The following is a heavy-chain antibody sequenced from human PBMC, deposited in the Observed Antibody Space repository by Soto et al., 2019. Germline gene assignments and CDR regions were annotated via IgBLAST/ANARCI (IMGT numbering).Heavy chain of an antibody. CDR3: AAATTWNFHFPY. CDR2: IWYDGSNK. Sequence: QAQLVESGGGVVQPGTSLRLSCAASGFTISTHGMHWVRQAPGKGLEWLANIWYDGSNKVYAECVKGRFSISKDNSKNTLYLQMSSLRAEDTAVYYCAAATTWNFHFPYWGQGTQVTVSS. J-gene: IGHJ4*02. V-gene: IGHV3-33*03. D-gene: IGHD1-7*01. CDR1: GFTISTHG.